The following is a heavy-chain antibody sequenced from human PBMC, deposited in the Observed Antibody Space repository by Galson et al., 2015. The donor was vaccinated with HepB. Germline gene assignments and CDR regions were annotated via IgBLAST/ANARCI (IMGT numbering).Heavy chain of an antibody. V-gene: IGHV3-30*04. J-gene: IGHJ4*02. CDR3: ARTRSRGIIGHSYYFDY. CDR1: GFTFSSYG. D-gene: IGHD3-10*01. CDR2: ILYDGSNK. Sequence: SLRLSCAASGFTFSSYGMHWVRQVPGKGLEWVAGILYDGSNKQYADSVKGRLTISRDNSKNTLYLQMNSLRGEDTAVYYCARTRSRGIIGHSYYFDYWGQGTLVTV.